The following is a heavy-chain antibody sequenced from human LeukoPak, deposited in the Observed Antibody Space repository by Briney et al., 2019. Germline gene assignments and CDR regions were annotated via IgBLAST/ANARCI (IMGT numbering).Heavy chain of an antibody. CDR2: INSDGSST. CDR1: GFTFSSYW. D-gene: IGHD6-13*01. J-gene: IGHJ3*01. Sequence: GGSLRLSCAASGFTFSSYWMHWVRQAPGKGLVWVSRINSDGSSTSYADSVKGRFTISRDNAKNTLYLQMNSLRAEDTAVYYCAREEHRLAEAGTSAFDLGGQGTLVTVSP. CDR3: AREEHRLAEAGTSAFDL. V-gene: IGHV3-74*01.